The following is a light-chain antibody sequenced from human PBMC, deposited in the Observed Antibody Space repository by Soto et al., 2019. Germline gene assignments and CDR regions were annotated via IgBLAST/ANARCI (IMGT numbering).Light chain of an antibody. CDR2: GTS. CDR1: QGIRNN. CDR3: LQHETYPRT. J-gene: IGKJ1*01. Sequence: GGRVSITCRASQGIRNNLGWYQQRPVKAPKRLIYGTSNLQTGVPSRFSGSGYGTDFTLTISSLQPEDFATYYCLQHETYPRTFGQGTKVDIK. V-gene: IGKV1-17*01.